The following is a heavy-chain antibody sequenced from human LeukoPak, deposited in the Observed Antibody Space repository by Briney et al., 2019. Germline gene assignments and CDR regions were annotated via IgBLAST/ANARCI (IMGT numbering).Heavy chain of an antibody. CDR3: ARDFGLRCSGGTCYSVYYYGMDV. V-gene: IGHV3-7*03. Sequence: GGSLRLSCSASGFSFSNYAMYWVRQAPGKGLDWVANIKQGGREKYYVDSVKGRFTISRDNAKNSLYLQMNSLRAEDTAVYYCARDFGLRCSGGTCYSVYYYGMDVWGKGTTVTVSS. J-gene: IGHJ6*04. CDR1: GFSFSNYA. CDR2: IKQGGREK. D-gene: IGHD2-15*01.